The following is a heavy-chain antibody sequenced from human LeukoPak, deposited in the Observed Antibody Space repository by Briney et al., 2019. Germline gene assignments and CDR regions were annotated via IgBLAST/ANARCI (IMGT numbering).Heavy chain of an antibody. D-gene: IGHD6-19*01. CDR3: ARAEAVAAPPDS. CDR1: GFIFSSYN. J-gene: IGHJ4*02. Sequence: GGSLRLSCAASGFIFSSYNVNWVRQAPGKGLGWVSFISSRSSHIYYADSVKGRFTISRDNAKNSLYLQMNSLRGEDTAVYYCARAEAVAAPPDSWGQGTLVTVSS. CDR2: ISSRSSHI. V-gene: IGHV3-21*01.